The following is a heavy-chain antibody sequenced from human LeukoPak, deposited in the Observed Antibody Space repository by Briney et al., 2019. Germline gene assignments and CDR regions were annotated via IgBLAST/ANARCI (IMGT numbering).Heavy chain of an antibody. CDR2: ISGSGGST. D-gene: IGHD3-22*01. V-gene: IGHV3-23*01. J-gene: IGHJ6*03. Sequence: GGSLRLSCAASGFTFSSYAMCWVRQAPGKGLEWVSAISGSGGSTYYADSVKGRFTISRDNSKNTLYLQMNSLRAEDTAVYYCAKRAPLSGYLRYYYYYMDVWGKGTTVTVFS. CDR3: AKRAPLSGYLRYYYYYMDV. CDR1: GFTFSSYA.